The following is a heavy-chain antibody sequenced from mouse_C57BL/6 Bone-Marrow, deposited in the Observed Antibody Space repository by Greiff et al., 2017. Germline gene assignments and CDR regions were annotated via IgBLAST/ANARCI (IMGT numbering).Heavy chain of an antibody. CDR1: GYTFTSYW. V-gene: IGHV1-69*01. J-gene: IGHJ3*01. CDR2: IDPSDSYT. Sequence: QVQLKQPGAELVMPGASVKLSCKASGYTFTSYWMHWVKQRPGQGLEWIGEIDPSDSYTNYNQKFKGKSTLTVDKSSSTAYMQLSSLTSEDSAVYYCARYYDYDSWFAYWGQGTLVTVSA. D-gene: IGHD2-4*01. CDR3: ARYYDYDSWFAY.